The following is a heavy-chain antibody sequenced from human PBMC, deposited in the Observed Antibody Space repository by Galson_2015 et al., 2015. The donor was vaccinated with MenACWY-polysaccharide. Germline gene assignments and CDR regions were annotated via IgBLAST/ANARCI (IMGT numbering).Heavy chain of an antibody. D-gene: IGHD2-2*02. Sequence: TLSLTCAVYGGSFSGYYRSWIRQPPGKGLEWIGEINHSGSTNYNPSLKSRVTISVDTSKNQFSLKLSSVTAADTAVYYCARGPRIVVVPAAIAFGFGYWGQGTLVTVSS. CDR1: GGSFSGYY. CDR3: ARGPRIVVVPAAIAFGFGY. J-gene: IGHJ4*02. V-gene: IGHV4-34*01. CDR2: INHSGST.